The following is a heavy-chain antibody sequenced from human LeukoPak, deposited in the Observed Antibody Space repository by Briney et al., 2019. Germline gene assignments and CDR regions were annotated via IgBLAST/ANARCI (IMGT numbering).Heavy chain of an antibody. J-gene: IGHJ4*02. CDR1: GGSISSGSYY. Sequence: SETLSLTCTVSGGSISSGSYYWSWIRQPAGKGLEWIGRIYTSGSTNYNPSLKSRVTISVDTSKNQFSLKLSSVTAADTAVYYYARDGVEVWGAPAYWGQGTLVTVSS. V-gene: IGHV4-61*02. CDR3: ARDGVEVWGAPAY. D-gene: IGHD3-16*01. CDR2: IYTSGST.